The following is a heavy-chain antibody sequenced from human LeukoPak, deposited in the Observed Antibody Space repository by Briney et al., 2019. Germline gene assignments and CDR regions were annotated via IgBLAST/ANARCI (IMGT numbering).Heavy chain of an antibody. D-gene: IGHD3-16*02. V-gene: IGHV5-51*01. Sequence: GESLKISCQDSGYSFTSYWIGWVRQRPGKGLEWMGIIYPGDSDTRYSPSFQGQATISADKSISSAYLQWSSLTASDTAMYYCARRSLYDAFDIWGLGTMVTVSS. CDR1: GYSFTSYW. CDR2: IYPGDSDT. J-gene: IGHJ3*02. CDR3: ARRSLYDAFDI.